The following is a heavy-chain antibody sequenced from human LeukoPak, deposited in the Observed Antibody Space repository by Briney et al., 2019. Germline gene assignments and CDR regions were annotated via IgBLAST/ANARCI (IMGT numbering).Heavy chain of an antibody. CDR3: AKHVYDSSGYYYVFDF. V-gene: IGHV3-23*01. CDR2: TTASGGST. CDR1: GFTFSNAW. Sequence: GGSLRLSCAASGFTFSNAWMSWVRQAPGKGLEWVSTTTASGGSTSYADSVKGRFTISRDNSRDTLYLQMNSLRAEDTAIYYCAKHVYDSSGYYYVFDFWGQGTLVTVSS. J-gene: IGHJ4*02. D-gene: IGHD3-22*01.